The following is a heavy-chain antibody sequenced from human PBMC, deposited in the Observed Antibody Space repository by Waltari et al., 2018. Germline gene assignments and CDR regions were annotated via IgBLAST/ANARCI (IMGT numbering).Heavy chain of an antibody. CDR1: GFTFSSYG. CDR2: ISYDGSNK. J-gene: IGHJ4*02. Sequence: QVQLVESGGGVVQPGRSLRLSCAASGFTFSSYGMHGVRQAPGKGLEWVAVISYDGSNKYYADSVKGRFTISRDNSKNTLYLQMNSLRAEDTAVYYCAKEISGWVPDFDYWGQGTLVTVSS. V-gene: IGHV3-30*18. CDR3: AKEISGWVPDFDY. D-gene: IGHD6-19*01.